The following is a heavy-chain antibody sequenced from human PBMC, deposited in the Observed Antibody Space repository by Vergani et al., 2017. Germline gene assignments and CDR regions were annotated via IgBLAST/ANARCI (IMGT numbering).Heavy chain of an antibody. D-gene: IGHD6-19*01. CDR2: ISAYNGNT. Sequence: VQLVQSGAEVKKPGESLKISCKGSGYSFTSYWIGWVRQAPGQGLEWMGWISAYNGNTNYAQKLQGRVTMTTDTSTSTAYMELRSLRSDDTAVYYCARDYSSGWYLFGMDVWGQGTTVTVSS. V-gene: IGHV1-18*04. CDR3: ARDYSSGWYLFGMDV. J-gene: IGHJ6*02. CDR1: GYSFTSYW.